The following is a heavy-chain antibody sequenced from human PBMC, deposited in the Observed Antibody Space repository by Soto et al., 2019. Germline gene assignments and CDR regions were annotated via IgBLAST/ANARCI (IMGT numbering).Heavy chain of an antibody. CDR1: GYSFSSYG. CDR2: IDPSDSYT. J-gene: IGHJ6*02. D-gene: IGHD3-16*01. Sequence: GECLKISCRGSGYSFSSYGISWVRQMPGKGLEWMGRIDPSDSYTNYSPSFQGHVTISADKSISTAYLQWSSLKASDTAMYYCARPMTARGYYGMDVWGQGTTVTVSS. CDR3: ARPMTARGYYGMDV. V-gene: IGHV5-10-1*01.